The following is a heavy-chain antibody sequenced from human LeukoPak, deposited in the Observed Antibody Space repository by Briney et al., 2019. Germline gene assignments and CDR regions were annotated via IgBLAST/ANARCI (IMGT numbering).Heavy chain of an antibody. V-gene: IGHV1-2*02. CDR2: INHNSGGT. D-gene: IGHD1-26*01. Sequence: WASVKVSCKASGYTFTGYYMHWVRQAPGQGLEWMGWINHNSGGTNYAQKFEGRVTMTRDKSISTAYMELSRLRSDDTAVYSCARAVGATSGFDYWGQGTLVTVSS. CDR1: GYTFTGYY. J-gene: IGHJ4*02. CDR3: ARAVGATSGFDY.